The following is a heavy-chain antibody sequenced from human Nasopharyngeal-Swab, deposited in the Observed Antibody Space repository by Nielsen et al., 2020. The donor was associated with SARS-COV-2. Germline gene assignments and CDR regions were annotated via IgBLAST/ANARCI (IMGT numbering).Heavy chain of an antibody. J-gene: IGHJ6*02. CDR3: AKVPSSSWYVDYYYGMDV. Sequence: VRQAPGKGLEWVSSISSSSSTIYYADSVKGRFTIYRDNAKNSLYLQMNSLRAEDTAVYYCAKVPSSSWYVDYYYGMDVWGQGTTVTVSS. D-gene: IGHD6-13*01. CDR2: ISSSSSTI. V-gene: IGHV3-21*04.